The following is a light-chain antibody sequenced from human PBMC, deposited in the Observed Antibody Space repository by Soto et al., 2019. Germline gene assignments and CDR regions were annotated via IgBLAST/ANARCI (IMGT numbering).Light chain of an antibody. CDR3: QQYGSSRT. CDR2: VAS. J-gene: IGKJ1*01. CDR1: QSVSSSY. Sequence: IVLTQSPGTLYLSPGERATLSCRASQSVSSSYLAWYQQKPGQAPRLLIYVASSGATGIPDRFSGSGSGTDFTLTSSRLEPEDFAVYYCQQYGSSRTFVQGTKVEIK. V-gene: IGKV3-20*01.